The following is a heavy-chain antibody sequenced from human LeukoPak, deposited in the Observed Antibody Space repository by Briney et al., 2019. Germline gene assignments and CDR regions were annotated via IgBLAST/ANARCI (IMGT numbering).Heavy chain of an antibody. Sequence: SETLSLTRAVYGGSFSGYYWSWIRQPPGKGMEWSGEINHSGSTNYHPSLKRRVTISVDASKNQFSLKLSSVTAADTAVYYCARGIRLDYDFWSGYYNRCYYYYMDVWGKGTTVTVSS. CDR2: INHSGST. J-gene: IGHJ6*03. CDR1: GGSFSGYY. D-gene: IGHD3-3*01. V-gene: IGHV4-34*01. CDR3: ARGIRLDYDFWSGYYNRCYYYYMDV.